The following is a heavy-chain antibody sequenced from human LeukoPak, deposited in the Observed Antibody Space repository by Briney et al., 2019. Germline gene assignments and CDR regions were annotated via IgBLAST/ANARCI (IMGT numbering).Heavy chain of an antibody. CDR2: MSYDGSNK. CDR1: GFIFSSHG. V-gene: IGHV3-30*18. CDR3: AKSIDYVWGSYRPEY. J-gene: IGHJ4*02. D-gene: IGHD3-16*02. Sequence: PGGSLRLSCAASGFIFSSHGMHWVRQAPGKGLEWVAVMSYDGSNKYYADSVKGRFTISRDNSKNTLYLQMTSLRTEDTAVYYCAKSIDYVWGSYRPEYWGQGTLVTVSS.